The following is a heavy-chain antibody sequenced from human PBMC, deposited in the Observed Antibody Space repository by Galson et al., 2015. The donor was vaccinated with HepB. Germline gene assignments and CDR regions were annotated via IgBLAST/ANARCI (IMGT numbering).Heavy chain of an antibody. V-gene: IGHV3-23*01. Sequence: SLRLSCAASGFTFSSYAMSWVRQAPGKGLEWVSAISGSGGSTYYADSVKGRFTISRDNSKNTLYLQMNSLRAEDTAVYYCAKALCSSTSCYAGNDYWGQGTLVTVSS. CDR1: GFTFSSYA. J-gene: IGHJ4*02. CDR3: AKALCSSTSCYAGNDY. D-gene: IGHD2-2*01. CDR2: ISGSGGST.